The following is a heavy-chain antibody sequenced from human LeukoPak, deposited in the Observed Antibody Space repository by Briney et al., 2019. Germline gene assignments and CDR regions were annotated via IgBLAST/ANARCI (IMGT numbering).Heavy chain of an antibody. CDR3: AREPAADPGTGWSYFDY. D-gene: IGHD6-19*01. CDR2: IYPGDSDT. Sequence: KHGESLKISCKGSGYSFTSYWIGWVRQMPGKGLEWMGIIYPGDSDTRYSPSFQGQVTISADKSISTAYMELSRLRSDDTAMYYCAREPAADPGTGWSYFDYWGQGTLVTVSS. V-gene: IGHV5-51*01. CDR1: GYSFTSYW. J-gene: IGHJ4*02.